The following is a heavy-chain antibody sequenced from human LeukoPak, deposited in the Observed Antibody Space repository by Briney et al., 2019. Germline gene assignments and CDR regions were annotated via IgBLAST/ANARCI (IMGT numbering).Heavy chain of an antibody. CDR1: GFTFSSYS. V-gene: IGHV3-30*04. J-gene: IGHJ4*02. CDR2: ISYDGSNK. CDR3: ARDLVGYGGGFDY. D-gene: IGHD4-23*01. Sequence: GGSLRLSCAGSGFTFSSYSIHWVRQVSGKGLEWVAVISYDGSNKYYADSVKGRFTISRDNSRNTVYLQMNSLRPEDTAVYSCARDLVGYGGGFDYWGQGTLVTVSP.